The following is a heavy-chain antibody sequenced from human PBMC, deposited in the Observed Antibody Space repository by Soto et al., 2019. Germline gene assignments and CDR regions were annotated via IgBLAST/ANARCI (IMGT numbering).Heavy chain of an antibody. V-gene: IGHV3-30*18. Sequence: GGSLRLSCAASGFTFSSYGMHWVRQAPGKGLEWVAVISYDGSNKYYADSVKGRFTISRDNSKNTLYLQMNSLRAEDTAVYYCAKDRRVTRRPNGMDVWGQGTTVTVSS. D-gene: IGHD3-3*01. J-gene: IGHJ6*02. CDR1: GFTFSSYG. CDR3: AKDRRVTRRPNGMDV. CDR2: ISYDGSNK.